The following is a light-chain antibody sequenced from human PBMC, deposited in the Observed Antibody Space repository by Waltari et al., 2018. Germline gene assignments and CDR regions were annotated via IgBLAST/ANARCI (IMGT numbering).Light chain of an antibody. J-gene: IGKJ2*01. CDR2: DAS. Sequence: EIVMTQSPATLSVSPGEAATLSCTASRAIANNLAWYHQKPGQALRRLIYDASTRATGIPARFSGSWSGTEFTLTITSLQSEDSAVYFCQQFNTGYSFGQGTKLEIK. V-gene: IGKV3-15*01. CDR3: QQFNTGYS. CDR1: RAIANN.